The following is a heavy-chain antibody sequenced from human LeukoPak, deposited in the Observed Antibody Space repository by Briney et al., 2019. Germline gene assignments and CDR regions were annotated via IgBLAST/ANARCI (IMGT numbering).Heavy chain of an antibody. Sequence: ASVTVSCKASGYSFSIYGISWVRQAPGQGLEWMGWISAYNGDTRYTQSVQDRITLTTDTTTATAYMELRSLTSDDTAVYYCARPANMHLDWFMDYWGQGTLVTVSS. CDR2: ISAYNGDT. CDR1: GYSFSIYG. J-gene: IGHJ4*02. D-gene: IGHD3-9*01. V-gene: IGHV1-18*01. CDR3: ARPANMHLDWFMDY.